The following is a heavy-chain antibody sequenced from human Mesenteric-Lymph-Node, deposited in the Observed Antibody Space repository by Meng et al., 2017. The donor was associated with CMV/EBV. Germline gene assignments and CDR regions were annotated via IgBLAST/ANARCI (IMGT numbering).Heavy chain of an antibody. V-gene: IGHV3-21*01. CDR2: ISSSSSYI. CDR3: ARGGSWYTYYFDY. J-gene: IGHJ4*02. Sequence: GGSLRLSCAASGFTFMKYAMSWVRQAPGKGLEWVSSISSSSSYIYYADSVKGRITISRDNAKNSLYLQMNSLRAEDTAVYYCARGGSWYTYYFDYWGQGTLVTVSS. D-gene: IGHD6-13*01. CDR1: GFTFMKYA.